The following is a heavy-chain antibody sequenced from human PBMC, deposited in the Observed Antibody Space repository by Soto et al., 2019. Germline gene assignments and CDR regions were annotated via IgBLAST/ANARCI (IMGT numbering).Heavy chain of an antibody. J-gene: IGHJ4*02. CDR2: LSDRT. CDR1: GFTISNYA. CDR3: ARSLGPSRHFFDH. V-gene: IGHV3-23*01. D-gene: IGHD3-16*01. Sequence: EVQLLDSGGHLVQPGGSLRLSCAASGFTISNYAMSWVRQAPGKGLEWVSTLSDRTYYTDSVRGRFTISRDTSENTLYLQMNSLGVEDTAVYYRARSLGPSRHFFDHWGQGTLVTVSS.